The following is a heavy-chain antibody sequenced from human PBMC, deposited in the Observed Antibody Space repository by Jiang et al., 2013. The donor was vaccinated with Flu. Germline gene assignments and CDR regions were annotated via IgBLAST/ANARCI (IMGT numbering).Heavy chain of an antibody. J-gene: IGHJ5*02. CDR3: ARLRIQLSLRWFDP. D-gene: IGHD2/OR15-2a*01. CDR2: IFIVGTPTVGAP. Sequence: GKGLEWIGSIFIVGTPTVGAPTTTVLKSRVSISVDTSETQFSLKLSSATAADTAVYYCARLRIQLSLRWFDPWGQGTLVTVPS. V-gene: IGHV4-39*01.